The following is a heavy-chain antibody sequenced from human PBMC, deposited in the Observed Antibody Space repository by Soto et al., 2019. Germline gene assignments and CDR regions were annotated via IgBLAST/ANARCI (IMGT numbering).Heavy chain of an antibody. Sequence: PGGSLRLSCAASGFTVSSNYMSWVRQAPGKGLEWVSVIYSAGDTYYADSVKGRFTISRDNSENTLYLQMNSLRAEDTAVYYCARDNLGYGSGWYYGMDVWGQGTTVT. J-gene: IGHJ6*02. CDR2: IYSAGDT. CDR1: GFTVSSNY. V-gene: IGHV3-66*01. CDR3: ARDNLGYGSGWYYGMDV. D-gene: IGHD6-19*01.